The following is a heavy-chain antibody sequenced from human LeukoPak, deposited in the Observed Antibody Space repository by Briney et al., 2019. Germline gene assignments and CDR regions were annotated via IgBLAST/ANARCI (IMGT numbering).Heavy chain of an antibody. Sequence: GASVKVSCKASGYTFTGYYMHWVRQAPGQGLEWMGRINPNSGGTNYAQKFQGRVTMTRDTSISTAYMELSRLRSDDTAVYYCAREDGVWGSYRYFDYWGQGTLVTVPS. CDR3: AREDGVWGSYRYFDY. J-gene: IGHJ4*02. V-gene: IGHV1-2*06. CDR2: INPNSGGT. CDR1: GYTFTGYY. D-gene: IGHD3-16*02.